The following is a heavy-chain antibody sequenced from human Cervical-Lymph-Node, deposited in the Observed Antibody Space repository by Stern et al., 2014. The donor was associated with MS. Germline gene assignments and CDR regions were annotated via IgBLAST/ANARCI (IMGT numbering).Heavy chain of an antibody. CDR3: ARTIFGDFDP. D-gene: IGHD3-3*01. CDR2: IYYSGST. V-gene: IGHV4-59*01. Sequence: VQLLESGPGLVKPSETLSLTCTVSGGSIRSYYWSWIRQPPGKGLEWIGYIYYSGSTNYNPPLKSRVTISVDTSKNQFSLKLSSVTAADTAVYYCARTIFGDFDPWGQGTLVTVSS. J-gene: IGHJ5*02. CDR1: GGSIRSYY.